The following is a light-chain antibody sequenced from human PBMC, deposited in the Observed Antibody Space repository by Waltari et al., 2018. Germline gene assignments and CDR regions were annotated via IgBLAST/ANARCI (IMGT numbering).Light chain of an antibody. J-gene: IGLJ3*02. CDR3: QSYDVTNVM. Sequence: FVLPQPHSVSGSPGETVTISCTANRGNIDSQFVQWYQQRPGSDPTIVIHADTQRPSGVPERFSGSLNRSSNAASLTISGLRAEDEADYYCQSYDVTNVMFGGGTRLTVL. CDR1: RGNIDSQF. CDR2: ADT. V-gene: IGLV6-57*02.